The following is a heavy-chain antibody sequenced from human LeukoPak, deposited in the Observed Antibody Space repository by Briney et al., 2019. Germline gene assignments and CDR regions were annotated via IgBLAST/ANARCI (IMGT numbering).Heavy chain of an antibody. CDR1: GFTFSSYA. CDR2: ISNSGGFT. J-gene: IGHJ4*02. Sequence: PGGSLRLSCAASGFTFSSYAMTWVRQAPGKGLEWVSGISNSGGFTYYADSVKGRLTISRDNSKNTLYLRMNSLRAEDTALYYCAILYSTNYWGQGTLVTVSS. V-gene: IGHV3-23*01. D-gene: IGHD6-13*01. CDR3: AILYSTNY.